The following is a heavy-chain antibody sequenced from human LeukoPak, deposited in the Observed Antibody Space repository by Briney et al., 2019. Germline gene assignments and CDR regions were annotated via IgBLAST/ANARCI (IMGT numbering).Heavy chain of an antibody. J-gene: IGHJ2*01. D-gene: IGHD1-26*01. CDR3: AKDRTVGASYWYFDL. CDR1: RFIFSNYA. Sequence: GGSLRLSCAASRFIFSNYAMHWVRQALGKGLDWVAVISYHGSDQYYADSVKGRFTISRDSSKNTLFLHMNTLRAEDTAIYYCAKDRTVGASYWYFDLWGRGTLVTVSS. CDR2: ISYHGSDQ. V-gene: IGHV3-30*04.